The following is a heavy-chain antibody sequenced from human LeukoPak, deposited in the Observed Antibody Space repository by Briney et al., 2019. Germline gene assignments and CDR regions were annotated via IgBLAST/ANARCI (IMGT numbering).Heavy chain of an antibody. J-gene: IGHJ4*02. Sequence: SETLSLTCTVSGDSISSSYWSWIRQPPGKGLEWIGYIYYSGSTNYNPSLKSRVTISVDTSKNQFSLKLSSVTAADTAVYYCARSDRYSGTYFEDWGQGTLVTVSS. CDR2: IYYSGST. V-gene: IGHV4-59*01. CDR3: ARSDRYSGTYFED. D-gene: IGHD1-26*01. CDR1: GDSISSSY.